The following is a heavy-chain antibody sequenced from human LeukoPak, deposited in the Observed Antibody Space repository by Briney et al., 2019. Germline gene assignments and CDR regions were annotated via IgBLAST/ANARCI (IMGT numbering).Heavy chain of an antibody. CDR2: INHNGNVN. CDR3: ARGGGLDV. Sequence: GGSLRLSCAASGFTFSSYGINWPGQPPGKGLEWVASINHNGNVNYYVDSVKGRFTISRDNAKNSLYLQMSNLRAEDTAVYFCARGGGLDVWGQGATVTVSS. J-gene: IGHJ6*02. CDR1: GFTFSSYG. D-gene: IGHD3-16*01. V-gene: IGHV3-7*03.